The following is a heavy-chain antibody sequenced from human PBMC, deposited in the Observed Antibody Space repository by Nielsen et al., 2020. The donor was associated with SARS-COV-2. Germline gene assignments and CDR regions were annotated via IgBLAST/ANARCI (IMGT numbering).Heavy chain of an antibody. CDR1: GFTFTTYA. J-gene: IGHJ3*02. V-gene: IGHV3-33*01. Sequence: GESLKISCETSGFTFTTYAMHWVRQAPGKGLEWVAVIWYDGSSQYYADSVTGRFIISRDNAENSLSLQMNSLRAEDTAVYYCARESVTGTDAFDIWGQGTVVTVSS. D-gene: IGHD6-19*01. CDR3: ARESVTGTDAFDI. CDR2: IWYDGSSQ.